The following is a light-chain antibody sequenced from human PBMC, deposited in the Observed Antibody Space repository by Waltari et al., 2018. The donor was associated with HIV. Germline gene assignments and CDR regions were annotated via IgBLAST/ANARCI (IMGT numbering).Light chain of an antibody. Sequence: QSVLTQPPSASGTPGQRVTISCSGRRSNIGSNPVSWYQQLPGTAPKLLISDNINRPSGVPDRFSGSKSGSSASLAMTGLQAEDEAHYYCQSFDSSLTTSGVIFGGGTKLTVL. CDR3: QSFDSSLTTSGVI. CDR2: DNI. CDR1: RSNIGSNP. V-gene: IGLV1-44*01. J-gene: IGLJ2*01.